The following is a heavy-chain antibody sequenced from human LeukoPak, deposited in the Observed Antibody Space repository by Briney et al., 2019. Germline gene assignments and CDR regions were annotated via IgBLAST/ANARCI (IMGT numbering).Heavy chain of an antibody. V-gene: IGHV4-39*07. CDR3: ARVVTETDAFDI. J-gene: IGHJ3*02. Sequence: SETLSLTCTVSGGSISSSSYYWGWIRQPPGKGLEWIGSSYYSGITNYNPALKSRVTISVDTSKNQFSLKLSSVTAADTAVYYCARVVTETDAFDIWGQGTMVTVSS. CDR2: SYYSGIT. CDR1: GGSISSSSYY.